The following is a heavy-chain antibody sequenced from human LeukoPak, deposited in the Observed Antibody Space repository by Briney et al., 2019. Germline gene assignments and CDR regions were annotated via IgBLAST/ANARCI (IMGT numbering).Heavy chain of an antibody. CDR3: AREGGYSPMDY. Sequence: GGSLRLSCAASGFTFSSSGMHWVRQAPGKGLEWVAIISYDGSQKYFADSVKGRFTISRDNSKNTLYLQMDSLRAEDTAVYYCAREGGYSPMDYWGQGTLVTVSS. CDR1: GFTFSSSG. CDR2: ISYDGSQK. V-gene: IGHV3-30*03. J-gene: IGHJ4*02. D-gene: IGHD1-26*01.